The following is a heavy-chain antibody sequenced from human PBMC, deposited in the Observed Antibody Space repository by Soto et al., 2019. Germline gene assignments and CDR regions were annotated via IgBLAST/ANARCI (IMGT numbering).Heavy chain of an antibody. V-gene: IGHV3-23*01. CDR3: AKGHDSSGYCYPKAYWSFDL. J-gene: IGHJ2*01. CDR1: GFTFSSYA. CDR2: ISGSGGST. Sequence: GGSLRLSCAASGFTFSSYAMSWVRQAPGKGLEWVSAISGSGGSTYYADSVKGRFTISRDNSKNTLYLQMNSLRAEDPAVYYCAKGHDSSGYCYPKAYWSFDLYGRGTLDTVS. D-gene: IGHD3-22*01.